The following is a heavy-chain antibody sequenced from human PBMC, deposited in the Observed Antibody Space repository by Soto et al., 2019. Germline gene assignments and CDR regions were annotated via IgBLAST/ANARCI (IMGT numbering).Heavy chain of an antibody. CDR3: AKDLRMIKGYCSGGSCYRRYYGMDV. J-gene: IGHJ6*02. CDR1: GFTFSSYG. V-gene: IGHV3-30*18. CDR2: ISYDGSNK. Sequence: PGGSLRLSCAASGFTFSSYGMHWVRQAPGKGLEWVAVISYDGSNKYYADAVKGRFTISRDNSNNTLYLQINSMRDEDTAVYYCAKDLRMIKGYCSGGSCYRRYYGMDVWGQGTTITVS. D-gene: IGHD2-15*01.